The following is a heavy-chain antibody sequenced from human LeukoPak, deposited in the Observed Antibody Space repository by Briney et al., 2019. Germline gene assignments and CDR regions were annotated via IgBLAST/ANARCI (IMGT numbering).Heavy chain of an antibody. D-gene: IGHD5-18*01. CDR1: GYTFTSYG. CDR2: ISAYNGNT. V-gene: IGHV1-18*01. CDR3: ARQVDTVMALPDS. J-gene: IGHJ4*02. Sequence: GASVKVSCKASGYTFTSYGLSWVRQAPGQGLEWMGWISAYNGNTNYAQKLQGRVTMTIDTSTTTAYLELRSLRSDDTAIYYCARQVDTVMALPDSWGQGNLVIVSS.